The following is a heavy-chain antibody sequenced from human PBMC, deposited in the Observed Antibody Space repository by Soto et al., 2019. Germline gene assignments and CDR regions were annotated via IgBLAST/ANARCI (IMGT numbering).Heavy chain of an antibody. D-gene: IGHD3-16*01. Sequence: QVQLVQSGAEVKKPGASVKVSCAASGYTFTDYYIHWVRQAPGQGLEWMGIINPTDGSTSYPQKYKDRVTRTRDTSTSSVYMELSGLTSEHTAINYCARDPRGTASRFDYWGQGTLVTVSS. CDR1: GYTFTDYY. V-gene: IGHV1-46*01. CDR3: ARDPRGTASRFDY. CDR2: INPTDGST. J-gene: IGHJ4*02.